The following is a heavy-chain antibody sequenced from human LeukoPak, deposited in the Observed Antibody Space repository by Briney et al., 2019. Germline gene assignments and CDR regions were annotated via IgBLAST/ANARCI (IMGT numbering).Heavy chain of an antibody. CDR2: ISCRGNYI. Sequence: PGGSLRLSCAASGFTFSSHIMNWVRQAPGKGLEWVSSISCRGNYIFYADSVKGRFTISRDSAKNSLPLQMNSLRAEDTAVYYCAKDQGFDYYDSSGYYLDYWGQGTLVTVSS. J-gene: IGHJ4*02. CDR1: GFTFSSHI. V-gene: IGHV3-21*01. CDR3: AKDQGFDYYDSSGYYLDY. D-gene: IGHD3-22*01.